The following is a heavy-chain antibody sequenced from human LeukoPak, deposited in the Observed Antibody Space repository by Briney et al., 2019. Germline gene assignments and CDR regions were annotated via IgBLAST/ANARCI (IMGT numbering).Heavy chain of an antibody. J-gene: IGHJ4*02. CDR3: AREGLSGSYYTEFDY. V-gene: IGHV3-30-3*01. D-gene: IGHD3-10*01. CDR1: GFTFSSYA. Sequence: GGSLRLSCAASGFTFSSYAMHWVRQAPGKGLEWVAVISYDGSNKYYADSVKGRFTISRDNSKNTLYLQMNSLRAEDTAVYYCAREGLSGSYYTEFDYWGQGTLVTVSS. CDR2: ISYDGSNK.